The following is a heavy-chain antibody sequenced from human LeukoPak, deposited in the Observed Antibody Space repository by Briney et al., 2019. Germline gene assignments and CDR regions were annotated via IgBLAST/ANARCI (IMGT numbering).Heavy chain of an antibody. Sequence: GGSLRLSCAASGFTFDDYAMHWVRQAPGKGLEWVSGISWNSGSIGYADSVKGRFTISRDNAKNSLYLQMNSLRAEDTAVYYCARDLRVGRYNWNYGDYWGQGTLVTVS. V-gene: IGHV3-9*01. D-gene: IGHD1-7*01. J-gene: IGHJ4*02. CDR2: ISWNSGSI. CDR1: GFTFDDYA. CDR3: ARDLRVGRYNWNYGDY.